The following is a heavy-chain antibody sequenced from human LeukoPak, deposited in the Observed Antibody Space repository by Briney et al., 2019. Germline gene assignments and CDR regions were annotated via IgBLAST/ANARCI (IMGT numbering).Heavy chain of an antibody. V-gene: IGHV1-2*02. CDR3: ARLWFGEYSASDY. J-gene: IGHJ4*02. D-gene: IGHD3-10*01. Sequence: ASVKVSCKASGYTFTGYYMHWVRQAPGQGLEWMGWINPNSGGTNYAQKFQGRVTMTRDTSISTAYMELSRLRSDDTAVYYCARLWFGEYSASDYRGQGTLVTVSS. CDR1: GYTFTGYY. CDR2: INPNSGGT.